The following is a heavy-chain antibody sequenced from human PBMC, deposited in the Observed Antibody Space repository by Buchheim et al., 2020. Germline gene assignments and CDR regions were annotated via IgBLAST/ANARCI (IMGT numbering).Heavy chain of an antibody. CDR2: ISYDGSNK. CDR3: AAISVDV. V-gene: IGHV3-30*03. J-gene: IGHJ6*03. CDR1: GFTFSSYG. Sequence: QVQLVESGGGVVQPGRSLRLSCAASGFTFSSYGMHWVRQAPGKGLEWVAVISYDGSNKYYADSVKGRFTISRDNSKNTLYLQMNSLRTEDTAVYYCAAISVDVWGKGTT.